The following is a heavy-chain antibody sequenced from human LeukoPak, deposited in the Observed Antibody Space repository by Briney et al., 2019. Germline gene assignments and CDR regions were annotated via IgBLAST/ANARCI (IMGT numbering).Heavy chain of an antibody. CDR2: ISSSSSYI. CDR3: ARAGYSYGGTNFDY. J-gene: IGHJ4*02. CDR1: GFTFSSYW. D-gene: IGHD5-18*01. Sequence: GGSLRLSCAASGFTFSSYWMNWVRQAPGKGLEWVSSISSSSSYIYYADSVKGRFTISRDNAKNSLYLQMNSLRAEDTAVYYCARAGYSYGGTNFDYWGQGTLVTVSS. V-gene: IGHV3-21*01.